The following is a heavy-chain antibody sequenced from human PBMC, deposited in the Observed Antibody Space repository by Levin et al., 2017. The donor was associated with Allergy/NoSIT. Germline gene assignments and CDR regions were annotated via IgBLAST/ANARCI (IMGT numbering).Heavy chain of an antibody. CDR2: VNSDGRTT. CDR3: ARAGPAGAFDS. V-gene: IGHV3-74*01. Sequence: GGSLRLSCAASGFPLSKNWMHWVHQAPGKGLVWVSRVNSDGRTTDYADSVKGRFTVSKNNAKNTLTLQMSSQRAEDTAVYYCARAGPAGAFDSWGQGTMVTVSS. J-gene: IGHJ3*02. CDR1: GFPLSKNW.